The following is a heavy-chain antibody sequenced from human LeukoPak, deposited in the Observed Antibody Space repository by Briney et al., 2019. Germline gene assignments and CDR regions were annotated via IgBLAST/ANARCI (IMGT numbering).Heavy chain of an antibody. Sequence: GGSLRLSCAASGFTFSSYSMNWVRQAPGKGLEWVSAISGSGGSTYYADSVKGRFTISRDNSKNTLYLQMNSLRAEDTAVYYCAKRLGATFSFDYWGQGTLVTVSS. V-gene: IGHV3-23*01. CDR1: GFTFSSYS. CDR2: ISGSGGST. CDR3: AKRLGATFSFDY. D-gene: IGHD1-26*01. J-gene: IGHJ4*02.